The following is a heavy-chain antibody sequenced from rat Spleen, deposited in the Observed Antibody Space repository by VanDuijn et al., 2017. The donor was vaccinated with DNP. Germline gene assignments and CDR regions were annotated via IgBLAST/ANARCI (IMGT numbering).Heavy chain of an antibody. CDR1: GYSITSSYR. CDR3: ARGGYSPFDY. D-gene: IGHD1-1*01. J-gene: IGHJ2*01. V-gene: IGHV3-3*01. Sequence: EVQLQESGPGLVKPSQSLSLTCSVTGYSITSSYRWNWIRKFPGNKLEWMGYINSTGSTNYNPSLKSRISITRDTSKNQFFLQVNSVTTEDTATYYCARGGYSPFDYWGQGVMVTVSS. CDR2: INSTGST.